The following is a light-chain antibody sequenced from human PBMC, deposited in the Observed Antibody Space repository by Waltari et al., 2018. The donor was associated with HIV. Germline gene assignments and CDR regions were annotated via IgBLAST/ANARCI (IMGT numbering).Light chain of an antibody. J-gene: IGKJ2*01. CDR2: EAS. Sequence: DIQMTQSPSSLSASVEDRVTFTCRASQDIGTDLSWDQQRGGKAPKRLIYEASTLQSGVPPMFSGSGSGTQFSLTIIGLQAEDFATYYCLQHHLYPFTFGQGTNLDI. CDR3: LQHHLYPFT. CDR1: QDIGTD. V-gene: IGKV1-17*01.